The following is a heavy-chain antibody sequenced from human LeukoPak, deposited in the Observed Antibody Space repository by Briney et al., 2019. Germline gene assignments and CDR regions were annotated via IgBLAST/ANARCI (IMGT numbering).Heavy chain of an antibody. D-gene: IGHD1-14*01. J-gene: IGHJ3*02. Sequence: SETLSLTCTVSDASISGHYLTWIRQPPGKGLEWIGYISYIGSTNYNPSLKSRVTVSVDTSKNQFSLRLSSVTAADTAVYYCARDKISINAFDMWGQGTMVTVSS. CDR2: ISYIGST. CDR3: ARDKISINAFDM. CDR1: DASISGHY. V-gene: IGHV4-59*11.